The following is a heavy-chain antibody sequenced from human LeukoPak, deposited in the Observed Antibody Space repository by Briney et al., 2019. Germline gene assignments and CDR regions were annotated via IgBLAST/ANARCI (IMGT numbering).Heavy chain of an antibody. J-gene: IGHJ4*02. V-gene: IGHV3-20*04. D-gene: IGHD1-26*01. CDR1: GFTFDDYG. CDR2: INWNGGSI. Sequence: GGSLRLSCAGSGFTFDDYGMSWVRQAPGKGLEWVSGINWNGGSIGYADSVKGRFTISRDNAKNSLYLQMNSLRAGDTAFYYCASGGIYYGAAFEFWGQGTLVTVSS. CDR3: ASGGIYYGAAFEF.